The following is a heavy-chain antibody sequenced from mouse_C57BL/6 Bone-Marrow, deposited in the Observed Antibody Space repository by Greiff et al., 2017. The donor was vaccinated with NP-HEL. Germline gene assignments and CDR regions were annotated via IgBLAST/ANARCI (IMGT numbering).Heavy chain of an antibody. CDR3: TREGNWAFAY. CDR1: GYTFTDYE. J-gene: IGHJ3*01. D-gene: IGHD4-1*01. V-gene: IGHV1-15*01. Sequence: VQLQQSGAELVRPGASVTLSCKASGYTFTDYEMHWVKQTPVHGLEWIGAIDPETGGTAYNQKFKGKAILTADKSSSTAYMELRSLTSEDSAVYYCTREGNWAFAYWGQGTLVTVSA. CDR2: IDPETGGT.